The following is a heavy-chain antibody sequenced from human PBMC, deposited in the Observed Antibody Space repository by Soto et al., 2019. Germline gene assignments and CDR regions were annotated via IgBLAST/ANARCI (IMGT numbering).Heavy chain of an antibody. CDR1: GDSISSSNW. CDR2: INHSGST. CDR3: ARGTRHYYGSGSYYNSNWFDP. Sequence: SETLSLTCAVSGDSISSSNWWSWVRQPPGKGLEWIGEINHSGSTNYNPSLKSRVTISVDTSKNQFSLKLSSVTAADTAVYYCARGTRHYYGSGSYYNSNWFDPWGQGTLVTVSS. V-gene: IGHV4-4*02. J-gene: IGHJ5*02. D-gene: IGHD3-10*01.